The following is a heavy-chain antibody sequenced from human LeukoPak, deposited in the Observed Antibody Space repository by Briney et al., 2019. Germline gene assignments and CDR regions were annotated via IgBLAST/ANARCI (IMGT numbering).Heavy chain of an antibody. CDR3: AKDVKDYYDY. CDR2: ISYDGSNK. CDR1: GFTFSSYG. J-gene: IGHJ4*02. V-gene: IGHV3-30*18. D-gene: IGHD2-15*01. Sequence: PGRSLRLSCAASGFTFSSYGMHWVRQAPGKGLEWVAVISYDGSNKYYADSVKGRFTISRDNSKNTLYLQTNSLRAEDTAVYYCAKDVKDYYDYWGQGTLVTVSS.